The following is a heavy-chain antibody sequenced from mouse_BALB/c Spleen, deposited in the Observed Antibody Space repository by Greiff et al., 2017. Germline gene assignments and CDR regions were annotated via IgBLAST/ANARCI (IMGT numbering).Heavy chain of an antibody. Sequence: EVKLMESGPSLVKPSQTLSLTCSVTGDSITSGYWNWIRKFPGNKLEYMGYISYSGSTYYNPSLKSRISITRDTSKNQYYLQLNSVTTEDTATYYCARGIYDGYLFAYWGQGTLVTVSA. CDR2: ISYSGST. CDR3: ARGIYDGYLFAY. V-gene: IGHV3-8*02. CDR1: GDSITSGY. D-gene: IGHD2-3*01. J-gene: IGHJ3*01.